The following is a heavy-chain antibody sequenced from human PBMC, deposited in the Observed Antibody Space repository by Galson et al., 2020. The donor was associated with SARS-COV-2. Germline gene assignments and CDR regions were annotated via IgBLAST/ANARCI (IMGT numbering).Heavy chain of an antibody. V-gene: IGHV3-30*16. Sequence: GGSLRLSCAASGFTLSSSAMRWVRLAPGKGLEWVAIISWDGTYQRYGDSVKGRFTISRDNSKNTLYLQMNSLRVEDTAVYYCARDGRSGPHYYDFDYWGLGTLVTVSS. CDR3: ARDGRSGPHYYDFDY. J-gene: IGHJ4*02. D-gene: IGHD1-26*01. CDR1: GFTLSSSA. CDR2: ISWDGTYQ.